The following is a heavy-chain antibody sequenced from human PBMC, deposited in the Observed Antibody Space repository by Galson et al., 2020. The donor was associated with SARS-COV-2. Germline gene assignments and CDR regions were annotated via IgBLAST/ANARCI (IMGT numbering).Heavy chain of an antibody. CDR3: ARSQYSSSWPYYYYYYMDV. CDR1: GYTFTNYA. V-gene: IGHV7-4-1*02. CDR2: INTNTGNP. J-gene: IGHJ6*03. D-gene: IGHD6-13*01. Sequence: ASVKVSCKASGYTFTNYAMNWVRQAPGQGLEWMGWINTNTGNPTYAQGFTGRFVFSLDTSVSTAYLQISSLKAEDTAVYYFARSQYSSSWPYYYYYYMDVWGKGTTVTVSS.